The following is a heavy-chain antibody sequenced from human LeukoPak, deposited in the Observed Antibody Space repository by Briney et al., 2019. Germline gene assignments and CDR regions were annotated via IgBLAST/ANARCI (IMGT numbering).Heavy chain of an antibody. D-gene: IGHD2-15*01. CDR1: GESFSDYY. CDR3: ARRYCSGGSCYSGGNWFDP. Sequence: PSETLSLTCAVYGESFSDYYWSWIRQPPGKGLEWIGEINHSGSTNYNPSLKSRITISVDTSKNQFSLKLSSVTAADTAVYYCARRYCSGGSCYSGGNWFDPWGQGTLVTVSS. CDR2: INHSGST. V-gene: IGHV4-34*01. J-gene: IGHJ5*02.